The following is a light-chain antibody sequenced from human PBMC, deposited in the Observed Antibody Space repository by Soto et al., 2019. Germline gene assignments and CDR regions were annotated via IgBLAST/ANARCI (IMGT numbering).Light chain of an antibody. J-gene: IGKJ3*01. CDR1: QSLLHSNGDTY. Sequence: EIVLTQSPLYLPVIPGEPASISCRSSQSLLHSNGDTYLDWYLQKPGQSPQLLVYLGYNRASGVPGRFSGTGSGADFTLRISRVEAEDVGVYYCMQTLQAPKTFGPGTRVDIK. CDR3: MQTLQAPKT. CDR2: LGY. V-gene: IGKV2-28*01.